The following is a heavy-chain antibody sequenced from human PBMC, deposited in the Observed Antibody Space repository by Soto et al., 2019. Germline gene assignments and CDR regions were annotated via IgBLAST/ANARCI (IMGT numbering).Heavy chain of an antibody. J-gene: IGHJ6*02. Sequence: NPSDTLSLTCTVSGGSISSYYWSWIRQPPGKGLEWIGYIYYSGSTNYNPSLKSRVTISVDTCKNQFSLKLSSVAAADTAVYYCARAKKGSSSGYRGAGYYYGMDVWGQGTTVTVSS. CDR2: IYYSGST. CDR3: ARAKKGSSSGYRGAGYYYGMDV. D-gene: IGHD6-13*01. CDR1: GGSISSYY. V-gene: IGHV4-59*01.